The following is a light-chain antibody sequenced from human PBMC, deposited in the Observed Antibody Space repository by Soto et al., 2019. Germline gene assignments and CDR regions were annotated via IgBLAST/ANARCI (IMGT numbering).Light chain of an antibody. J-gene: IGKJ5*01. Sequence: DIKMSLSLSSLSASVGDRVTITCQASQNINNYLNWYQQKPGRAPKLLIYDASNLEAGVPSRFRGSGSGTDFTSTISRLQPEDIATYYCQQYENLPTFGQRTLPEVK. V-gene: IGKV1-33*01. CDR1: QNINNY. CDR2: DAS. CDR3: QQYENLPT.